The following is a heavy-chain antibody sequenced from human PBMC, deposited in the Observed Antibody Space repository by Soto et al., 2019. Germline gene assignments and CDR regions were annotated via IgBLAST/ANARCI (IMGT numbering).Heavy chain of an antibody. CDR1: GGTFSSYA. D-gene: IGHD3-9*01. Sequence: SVKVSCKASGGTFSSYAISWVRQAPGQGLEWMGGIIPIFGTANYAQKFQGRVTITADESTSTAYMELSSLRSEDTAVYYCAAYYDILTGSLFDPWGQGTLVTVSS. V-gene: IGHV1-69*13. CDR3: AAYYDILTGSLFDP. CDR2: IIPIFGTA. J-gene: IGHJ5*02.